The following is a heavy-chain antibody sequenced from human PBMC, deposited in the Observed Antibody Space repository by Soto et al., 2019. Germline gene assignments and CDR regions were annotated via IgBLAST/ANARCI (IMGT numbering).Heavy chain of an antibody. CDR3: ARVPGIAAAGWDYYYGMDV. CDR2: TYYRSKWYN. D-gene: IGHD6-13*01. V-gene: IGHV6-1*01. J-gene: IGHJ6*02. CDR1: GDSVSSNSAA. Sequence: SQTLSLTCAISGDSVSSNSAAWNWIRQSPSRGLEWLRRTYYRSKWYNDYAVSVKSRITINPDTSKNQFSLQLNSVTPEDTAVYYCARVPGIAAAGWDYYYGMDVWGQGTTVTVSS.